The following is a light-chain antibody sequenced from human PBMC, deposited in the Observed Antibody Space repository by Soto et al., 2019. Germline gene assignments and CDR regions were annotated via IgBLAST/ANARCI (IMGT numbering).Light chain of an antibody. Sequence: ELVLPQSPGTLSLSPGERATLFCRASQGVSRSYFACYQQKPGQAPRLLIYAASSRATGVPDRFSGSRSGTDFTLTISRLEPEDFALYYCQQYGSSPPFAFGGGTKIEIK. CDR2: AAS. V-gene: IGKV3-20*01. CDR3: QQYGSSPPFA. J-gene: IGKJ4*01. CDR1: QGVSRSY.